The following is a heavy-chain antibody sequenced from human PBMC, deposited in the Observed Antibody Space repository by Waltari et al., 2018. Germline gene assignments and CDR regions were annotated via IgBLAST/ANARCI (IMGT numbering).Heavy chain of an antibody. V-gene: IGHV4-39*07. CDR3: ARVTSEFRSPYFYFDL. CDR2: IYSSGDT. J-gene: IGHJ2*01. CDR1: GDSIISTYYY. Sequence: QLQLQESGPGLVKPSETLSLTCSVSGDSIISTYYYWGWIRQPPGKGLVWIGSIYSSGDTSYRPSISSRVTISVDTSKNQFSLKLTSVTAADTALYYCARVTSEFRSPYFYFDLWGRGTLVTVSA.